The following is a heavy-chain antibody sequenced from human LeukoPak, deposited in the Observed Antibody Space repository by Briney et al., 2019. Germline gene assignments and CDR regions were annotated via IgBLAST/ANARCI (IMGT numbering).Heavy chain of an antibody. Sequence: PSETLSLTCTVSGGSISSGSYYWSWIRQPAGKGLEWIGRIYTSGSTNYNPSLKSRVTMSVDTSKNQFSLKLSSVTAADTAVYFCARDARGGSSVNWFDPWGQGTLVTVSS. CDR1: GGSISSGSYY. J-gene: IGHJ5*02. CDR3: ARDARGGSSVNWFDP. CDR2: IYTSGST. V-gene: IGHV4-61*02. D-gene: IGHD6-13*01.